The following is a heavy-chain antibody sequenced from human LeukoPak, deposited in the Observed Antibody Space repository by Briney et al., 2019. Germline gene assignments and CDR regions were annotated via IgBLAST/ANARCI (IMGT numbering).Heavy chain of an antibody. CDR1: GGSISSGDYY. CDR3: ARGPYGSGSYY. D-gene: IGHD3-10*01. J-gene: IGHJ4*02. V-gene: IGHV4-30-4*01. Sequence: PSETLSLTCTVSGGSISSGDYYWSWIRQPPGKGLEWIGYIYYSGTTYYNPSLKSRVTISVDTSKNQFSLKLTSVTAADTAVYFCARGPYGSGSYYWGQGTLVSVSS. CDR2: IYYSGTT.